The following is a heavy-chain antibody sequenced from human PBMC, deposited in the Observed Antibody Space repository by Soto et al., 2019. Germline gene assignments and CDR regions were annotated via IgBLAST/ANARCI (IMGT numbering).Heavy chain of an antibody. Sequence: QVQLVESGGGVVQPGRSLRLSCEASGFTFSSYGMHWVRQAPGKGLEWVALISYDGSSEYYADSVKGRFTISRDDSRNTLYLQMNSLRAEDTAVYYCAKGREREWDRQPFDYWGQGTLVTVSS. CDR3: AKGREREWDRQPFDY. V-gene: IGHV3-30*18. CDR2: ISYDGSSE. CDR1: GFTFSSYG. J-gene: IGHJ4*02. D-gene: IGHD1-26*01.